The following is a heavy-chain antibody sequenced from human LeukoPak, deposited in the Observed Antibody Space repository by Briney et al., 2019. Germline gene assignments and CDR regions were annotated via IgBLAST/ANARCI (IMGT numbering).Heavy chain of an antibody. V-gene: IGHV4-30-4*01. Sequence: SETLSLTCTVSGGSISSGDYYWSWIRQPPGKGLEWIGYIYYSGSTYYNPSLKSRVTISVDTSKNQFSPKLSSVTAADTAVYYCARFDSYGYSQYFDYWGQGTLVTVSS. CDR3: ARFDSYGYSQYFDY. J-gene: IGHJ4*02. D-gene: IGHD5-18*01. CDR2: IYYSGST. CDR1: GGSISSGDYY.